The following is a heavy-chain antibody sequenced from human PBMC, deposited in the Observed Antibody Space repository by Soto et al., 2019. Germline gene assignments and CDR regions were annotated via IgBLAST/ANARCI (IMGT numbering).Heavy chain of an antibody. CDR3: ARGRAWSGYYLYYYYYMDV. Sequence: GASVKVSCKASGYTFTSYDINWVRQATGQGLEWMGWMNPNSGNTGYAQKFQGRVTMTRNTSISTAYMELSSLRSEDTAVYYCARGRAWSGYYLYYYYYMDVWGKGTTVTVSS. CDR1: GYTFTSYD. CDR2: MNPNSGNT. D-gene: IGHD3-3*01. V-gene: IGHV1-8*01. J-gene: IGHJ6*03.